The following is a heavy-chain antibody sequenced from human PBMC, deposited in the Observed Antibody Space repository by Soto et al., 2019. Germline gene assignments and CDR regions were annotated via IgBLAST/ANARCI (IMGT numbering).Heavy chain of an antibody. Sequence: PSETLSLTCTVSGGSVSSGSYYWSWILHPPGKGLEWIGYIYYSGSTNYNPSLKSRVTISVDTSKNQFSLKLSSVTAADTAVYYCAREGVAPCGSSIGFEYWGEGKLVIVSP. D-gene: IGHD6-6*01. J-gene: IGHJ4*02. CDR2: IYYSGST. CDR1: GGSVSSGSYY. V-gene: IGHV4-61*01. CDR3: AREGVAPCGSSIGFEY.